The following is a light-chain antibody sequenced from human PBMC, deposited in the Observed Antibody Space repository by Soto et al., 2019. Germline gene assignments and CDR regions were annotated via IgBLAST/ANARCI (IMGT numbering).Light chain of an antibody. J-gene: IGLJ1*01. V-gene: IGLV1-40*01. Sequence: QSVLTQPPSVSGAPGERVTISCTGGSSNIGAGYEVHWYQQLPGTSPKLLIYEATDRPSGVPDRFSGSKSGTSASLAITGLLAEVEADYYCQSYDNSLSGSYVFGTGTKVTVL. CDR1: SSNIGAGYE. CDR2: EAT. CDR3: QSYDNSLSGSYV.